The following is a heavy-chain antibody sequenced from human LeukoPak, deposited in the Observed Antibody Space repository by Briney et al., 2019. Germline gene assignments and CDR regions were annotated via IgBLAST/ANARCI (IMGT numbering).Heavy chain of an antibody. Sequence: SETLSLTCTVSGGSISSSSYYWGWIRQPPGKGLEWIGSIYYSGSTYYNPSLKSRVTISVDTSKNQFSLKLSSVTAADTAVYYCARDRYYYGSGSYYNVGFDYWGQGTLVTVSS. J-gene: IGHJ4*02. CDR3: ARDRYYYGSGSYYNVGFDY. CDR1: GGSISSSSYY. D-gene: IGHD3-10*01. V-gene: IGHV4-39*02. CDR2: IYYSGST.